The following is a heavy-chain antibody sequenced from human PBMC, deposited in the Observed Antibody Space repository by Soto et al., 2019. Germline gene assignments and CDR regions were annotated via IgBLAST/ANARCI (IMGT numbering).Heavy chain of an antibody. CDR1: GFSLSTSGVG. V-gene: IGHV2-5*01. D-gene: IGHD2-2*01. J-gene: IGHJ6*02. CDR3: ACSSTSTLLYYYGMDV. CDR2: IYWNDDK. Sequence: SGPTLVNPTQTLTLTCTFSGFSLSTSGVGVGWIRQPPGEALEWLALIYWNDDKRYSPSLKSRLTITKDTSKNQVVLTMTNMDPVDTATYYCACSSTSTLLYYYGMDVWGQGTTVTVSS.